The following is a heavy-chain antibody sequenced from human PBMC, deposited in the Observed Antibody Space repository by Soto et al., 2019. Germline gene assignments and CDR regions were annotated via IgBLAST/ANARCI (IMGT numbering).Heavy chain of an antibody. CDR2: IYYSGST. CDR1: GGSVSSGSYY. J-gene: IGHJ4*02. Sequence: SETLSLTCTVSGGSVSSGSYYWSWIRQPPGKGLEWIGYIYYSGSTNYNPSLKSRVTISLDTSKNQFSLRLSSMTAADTAVYYCARGRPWELYDYWGQGTLVTVSS. D-gene: IGHD1-26*01. CDR3: ARGRPWELYDY. V-gene: IGHV4-61*01.